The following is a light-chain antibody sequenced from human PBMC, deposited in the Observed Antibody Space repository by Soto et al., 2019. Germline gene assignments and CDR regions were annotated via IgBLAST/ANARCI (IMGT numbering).Light chain of an antibody. V-gene: IGKV1D-13*01. J-gene: IGKJ1*01. CDR3: QQYTKAPLT. Sequence: AIQLTQSPSSLSASVGDRVTITCLASQGISSALAWYQQKPGKAPKLLIYDASSLESGVPSRFSGSGSGTDFTLTISRLEPEDFAVYYCQQYTKAPLTFGQGTKVDIK. CDR1: QGISSA. CDR2: DAS.